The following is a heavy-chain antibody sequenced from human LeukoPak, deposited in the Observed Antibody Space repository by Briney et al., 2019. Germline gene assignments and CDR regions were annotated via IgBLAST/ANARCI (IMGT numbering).Heavy chain of an antibody. CDR2: IYYSGST. Sequence: SETLSLTCTVSGGSISSSSYYRGWIRQPPGKGLEWIGSIYYSGSTYYNPSLKSRVTISVDTSKNQFSLKLSSVTAADTAVYYCARRDFGTTGTGAFDIWGQGTMVTVSS. CDR1: GGSISSSSYY. V-gene: IGHV4-39*01. J-gene: IGHJ3*02. CDR3: ARRDFGTTGTGAFDI. D-gene: IGHD1-1*01.